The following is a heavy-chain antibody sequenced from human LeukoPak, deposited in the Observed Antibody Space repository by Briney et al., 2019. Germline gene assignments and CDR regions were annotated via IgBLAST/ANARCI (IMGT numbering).Heavy chain of an antibody. CDR3: AREAVAGTPGAFDI. D-gene: IGHD6-19*01. V-gene: IGHV3-7*04. CDR2: IKQDGSEK. Sequence: GGSLRLSCAASGFTFSSNWMSWVRQAPGKGLEWVANIKQDGSEKYYVDFVKGRFTISRDNAKNSLYLQMNSLRAEDTAVYYCAREAVAGTPGAFDIWGQGTMATVSS. J-gene: IGHJ3*02. CDR1: GFTFSSNW.